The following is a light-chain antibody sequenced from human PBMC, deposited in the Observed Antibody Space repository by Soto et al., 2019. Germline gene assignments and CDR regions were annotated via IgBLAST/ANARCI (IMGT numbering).Light chain of an antibody. V-gene: IGKV3-20*01. CDR1: QSVNSNY. Sequence: DIVLTQSPGTLSLSPGERATLSCRASQSVNSNYLAWYQRKPRQPPRLMIYGATNSATNIPYRFSGSGSGTYFPLTSTRLEEDDVAEYYCQQYNRTPQTFGQGTKVEVK. CDR2: GAT. J-gene: IGKJ1*01. CDR3: QQYNRTPQT.